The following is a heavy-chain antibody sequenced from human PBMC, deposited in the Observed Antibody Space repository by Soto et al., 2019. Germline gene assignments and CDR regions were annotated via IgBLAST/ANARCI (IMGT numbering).Heavy chain of an antibody. V-gene: IGHV3-66*01. Sequence: PGGSLRLSCAASGFTVSNNYMSWVRQAPGQGLEWVSVIYSRGDTYYADSVKGRFTISRDSSKNTLYLQMNSLRAEDTAVYYCAKVDHYLLPQYFQHWGQGTLVTVSS. CDR3: AKVDHYLLPQYFQH. CDR2: IYSRGDT. D-gene: IGHD2-15*01. J-gene: IGHJ1*01. CDR1: GFTVSNNY.